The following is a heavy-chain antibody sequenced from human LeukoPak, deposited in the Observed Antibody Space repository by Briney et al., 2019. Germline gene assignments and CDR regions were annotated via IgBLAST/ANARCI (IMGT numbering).Heavy chain of an antibody. CDR1: GGSFSGYY. CDR3: ARRYFDWLRSLDV. CDR2: INHSGST. Sequence: PSETLSLTCAVYGGSFSGYYWSWIRQPPGKGLEWIGEINHSGSTHYNPSLKSRVTISVDTSKNQFSLKLSSVTAADTAVYYCARRYFDWLRSLDVWGKGTTVTISS. V-gene: IGHV4-34*01. D-gene: IGHD3-9*01. J-gene: IGHJ6*04.